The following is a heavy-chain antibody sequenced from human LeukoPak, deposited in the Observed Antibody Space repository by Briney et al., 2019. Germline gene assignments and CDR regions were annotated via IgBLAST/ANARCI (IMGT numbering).Heavy chain of an antibody. V-gene: IGHV3-74*01. CDR2: IQSDGSTT. CDR3: AREAAVPNTVFDY. D-gene: IGHD4-17*01. CDR1: GFTLSNYW. Sequence: GGSLRLSCAASGFTLSNYWMHWVRQAPGKGLVWVSRIQSDGSTTTYAESVRGRFTISRDNAKNTLYLQMNSLRAEDTAVYYRAREAAVPNTVFDYWGQGSLVTVSS. J-gene: IGHJ4*02.